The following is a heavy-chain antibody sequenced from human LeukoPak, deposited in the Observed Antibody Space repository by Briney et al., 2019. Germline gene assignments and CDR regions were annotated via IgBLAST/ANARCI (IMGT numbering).Heavy chain of an antibody. D-gene: IGHD6-19*01. CDR3: ARRYVAVTGPGHYSDY. CDR2: ISYDGGTE. CDR1: GFTFSSYG. J-gene: IGHJ4*02. V-gene: IGHV3-30*03. Sequence: GGSLRLSCAASGFTFSSYGMHWVRQAPGKGLEWVAVISYDGGTEYYADSVKGRFTISRDNSKNTLFLQMNSLRAEDTAVYYCARRYVAVTGPGHYSDYWGQGTLVTVSS.